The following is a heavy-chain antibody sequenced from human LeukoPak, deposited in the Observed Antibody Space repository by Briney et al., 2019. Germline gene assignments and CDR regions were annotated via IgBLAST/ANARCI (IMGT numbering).Heavy chain of an antibody. CDR3: AKMPYGLYYYYGMDV. CDR2: ISYDGSNK. CDR1: GFTFSSYG. J-gene: IGHJ6*02. D-gene: IGHD4-17*01. V-gene: IGHV3-30*18. Sequence: AGGSLRLSCAASGFTFSSYGMHWVRQAPGKGLEWVAVISYDGSNKYYADSVKGRFTISRDNSKNTLYLQMNSLRAEDTAVYYCAKMPYGLYYYYGMDVWGQGTTVTVSS.